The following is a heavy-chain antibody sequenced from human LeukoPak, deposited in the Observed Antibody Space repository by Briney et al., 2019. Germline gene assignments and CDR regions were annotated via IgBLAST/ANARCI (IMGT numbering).Heavy chain of an antibody. CDR1: GFTFSSYA. CDR3: AKGMIVVVITGFDY. V-gene: IGHV3-23*01. Sequence: AGGSLRLSCAASGFTFSSYAMSWVRQAPGKGLEWVSAISGSGGSTYYADSVKGRFTISRDNSKNTLYLQMNSLRAEDTAVYYCAKGMIVVVITGFDYWGQGTLVTVSS. J-gene: IGHJ4*02. CDR2: ISGSGGST. D-gene: IGHD3-22*01.